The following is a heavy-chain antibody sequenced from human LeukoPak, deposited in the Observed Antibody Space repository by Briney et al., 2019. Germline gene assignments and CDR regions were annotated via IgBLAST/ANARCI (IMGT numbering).Heavy chain of an antibody. CDR1: GESVSSNSAA. J-gene: IGHJ6*04. V-gene: IGHV6-1*01. CDR3: ARARDIVVVVAAKAGMDV. D-gene: IGHD2-15*01. Sequence: SQTLSLTRAISGESVSSNSAAWNWIRQSPSRGLEWLGRTYYRSKWYNDYAVSVKSRITINPDTSKNQFSLQLNSVTPEDTAVYYCARARDIVVVVAAKAGMDVWGKGTTVTVSS. CDR2: TYYRSKWYN.